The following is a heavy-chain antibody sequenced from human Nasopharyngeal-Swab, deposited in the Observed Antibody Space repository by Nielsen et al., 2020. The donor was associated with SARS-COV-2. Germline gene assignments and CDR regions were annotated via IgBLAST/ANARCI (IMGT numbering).Heavy chain of an antibody. J-gene: IGHJ4*02. D-gene: IGHD5-12*01. CDR1: GFTFSSYG. CDR2: ISYDGSNK. Sequence: GESLKISCAASGFTFSSYGMHWVRQAPGKGLEWVAVISYDGSNKYYADSVKGRFTISRDNSKNTLYPQMNSLRAEDTAVYYCAKNSGYDSLDYWGQGTLVTVSS. V-gene: IGHV3-30*18. CDR3: AKNSGYDSLDY.